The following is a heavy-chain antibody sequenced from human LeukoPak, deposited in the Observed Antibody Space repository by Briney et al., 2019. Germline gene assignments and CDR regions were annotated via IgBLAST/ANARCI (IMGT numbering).Heavy chain of an antibody. J-gene: IGHJ3*02. CDR2: INHSGST. CDR1: GGSISSYY. CDR3: ARYVLLWFGELTTNAFDI. V-gene: IGHV4-34*01. Sequence: SETLSLTCTVSGGSISSYYWSWIRQPPGKGLEWIGEINHSGSTNYNPSLKSRVTISVDTSKNQFSLKLSSVTAADTAVYYCARYVLLWFGELTTNAFDIWGQGTMVTVSS. D-gene: IGHD3-10*01.